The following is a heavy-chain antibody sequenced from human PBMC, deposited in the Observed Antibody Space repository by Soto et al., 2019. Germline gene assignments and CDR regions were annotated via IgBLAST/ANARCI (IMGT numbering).Heavy chain of an antibody. Sequence: SETLSLTCTISGGSVSVYYWGWIRQSTGQGLEWIGYIYASGSPYYNPSLRSRVTISADTSKNQISLKLTSPTAADTAVYYCARGVGSSPPQYWGRGTLVTVS. CDR1: GGSVSVYY. J-gene: IGHJ4*02. CDR2: IYASGSP. V-gene: IGHV4-59*02. D-gene: IGHD1-26*01. CDR3: ARGVGSSPPQY.